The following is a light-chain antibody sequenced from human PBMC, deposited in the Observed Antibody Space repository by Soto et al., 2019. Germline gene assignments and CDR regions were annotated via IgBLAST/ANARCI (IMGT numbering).Light chain of an antibody. Sequence: IVLTQSPATLSLSPGKRATLSCRASQNISNYLIWYQQKPGQAPRLLIHGASSRATGIPDRFSGSGSGTDFTLTISRLEPEDFAVYYCQQYGSTRWTFGQGTKVDIK. J-gene: IGKJ1*01. CDR3: QQYGSTRWT. CDR2: GAS. V-gene: IGKV3-20*01. CDR1: QNISNY.